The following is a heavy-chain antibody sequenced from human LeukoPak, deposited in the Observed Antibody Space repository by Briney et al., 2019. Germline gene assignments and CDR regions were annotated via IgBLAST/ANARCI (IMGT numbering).Heavy chain of an antibody. D-gene: IGHD1-14*01. CDR2: IHYSGST. V-gene: IGHV4-59*08. CDR1: GGSISSYH. Sequence: PSETPSLTCTVSGGSISSYHWIWIRQPPGKGLEWIGYIHYSGSTNYNPSLKSRVTTSVDTSKNQVSLRLSSVTAADTAVYYCARHGTITSESYFDYWGQGALVTVSS. J-gene: IGHJ4*02. CDR3: ARHGTITSESYFDY.